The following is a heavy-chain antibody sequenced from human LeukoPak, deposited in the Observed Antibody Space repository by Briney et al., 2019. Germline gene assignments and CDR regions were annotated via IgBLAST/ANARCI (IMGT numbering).Heavy chain of an antibody. D-gene: IGHD6-6*01. V-gene: IGHV3-74*01. CDR1: GFTFSSYW. Sequence: PGGSLRLSCADSGFTFSSYWMHWVRHAPGKGLVWVSRINSDGSSTTYAEPVKGRFTISRDNAKNTMYLQMNSLRAEDTAVYYCARGDSSSSFDYWGQGTLVTVSS. CDR2: INSDGSST. J-gene: IGHJ4*02. CDR3: ARGDSSSSFDY.